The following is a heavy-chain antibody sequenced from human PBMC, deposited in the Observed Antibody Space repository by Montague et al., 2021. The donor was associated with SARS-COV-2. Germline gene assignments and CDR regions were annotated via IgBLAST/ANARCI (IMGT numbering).Heavy chain of an antibody. CDR1: GFTFSSYA. D-gene: IGHD4-23*01. CDR2: IVNNGRKS. CDR3: AKETAAIGNPLFDS. V-gene: IGHV3-23*01. J-gene: IGHJ4*02. Sequence: SLRLSCAASGFTFSSYAMSWVRQAPGKGLEWVSGIVNNGRKSFYADSVKGRFVISRDNSDKMVYLQLNGLRAEDTAIYYCAKETAAIGNPLFDSWGQGTLITVSS.